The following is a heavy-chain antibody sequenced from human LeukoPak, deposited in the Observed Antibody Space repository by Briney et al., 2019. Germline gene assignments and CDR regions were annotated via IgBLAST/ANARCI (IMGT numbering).Heavy chain of an antibody. Sequence: HAGGSLRLSCAASEFTFSSYAMHWVRQAPGEGLKWVAYIQYDRTNEQYAHSVKGRFRISRDNSNNILYLQMNSLRTEDTAVYYCAKDRCSNGIGCYYYYMEVWGKGTTVTISS. CDR1: EFTFSSYA. CDR2: IQYDRTNE. D-gene: IGHD2-8*01. CDR3: AKDRCSNGIGCYYYYMEV. J-gene: IGHJ6*03. V-gene: IGHV3-30*02.